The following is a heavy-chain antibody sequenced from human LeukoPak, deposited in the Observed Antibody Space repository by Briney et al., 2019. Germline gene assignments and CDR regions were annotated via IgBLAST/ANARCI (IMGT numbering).Heavy chain of an antibody. CDR3: ASGTTVTNFAY. D-gene: IGHD4-17*01. CDR2: INHSGST. V-gene: IGHV4-34*01. J-gene: IGHJ4*02. CDR1: GGSISSYY. Sequence: SETLSLTCTVSGGSISSYYWSWIRQPPGKGLEWIGEINHSGSTNYNPSLKSRVTISVDTSKNLFSLKLSSVTAADTAVYYCASGTTVTNFAYWGQGTLVTVSS.